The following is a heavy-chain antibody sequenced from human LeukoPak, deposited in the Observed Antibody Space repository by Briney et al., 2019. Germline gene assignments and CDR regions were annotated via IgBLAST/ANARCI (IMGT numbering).Heavy chain of an antibody. CDR1: GGSFRDYY. CDR3: ARVRVGENWFDP. V-gene: IGHV4-34*01. J-gene: IGHJ5*02. D-gene: IGHD3-10*01. CDR2: IHPSGII. Sequence: SETLSLTCAVYGGSFRDYYWSWIRQPPGRGLEWIGEIHPSGIINYNASLKSRVTISEDTSKSQFSLRLSPVTAADTAVYYCARVRVGENWFDPWGQGTLVTVSS.